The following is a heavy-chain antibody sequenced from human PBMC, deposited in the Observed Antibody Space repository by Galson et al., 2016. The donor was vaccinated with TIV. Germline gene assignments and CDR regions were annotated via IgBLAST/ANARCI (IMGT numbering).Heavy chain of an antibody. J-gene: IGHJ5*02. V-gene: IGHV3-53*01. D-gene: IGHD6-13*01. CDR2: LYNNGDS. CDR1: RFSVSNTY. CDR3: ARPGSYSSSWYFFDP. Sequence: SLRLSCAASRFSVSNTYISWVRQAPGKGLEWVSVLYNNGDSRYADSVKGRFTISRDNSKNTVYLQMNSLRAEDTAVYYCARPGSYSSSWYFFDPWGQGTLVTVSS.